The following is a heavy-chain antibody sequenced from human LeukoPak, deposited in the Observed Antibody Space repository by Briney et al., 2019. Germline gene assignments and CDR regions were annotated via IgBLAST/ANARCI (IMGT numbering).Heavy chain of an antibody. D-gene: IGHD3-22*01. V-gene: IGHV3-9*01. J-gene: IGHJ4*02. CDR2: ISWNSGSI. CDR3: AKGPNYYDSPDY. CDR1: GFAFDDYA. Sequence: GGSMRLSCAASGFAFDDYAMHWVLQAPGKGLEWVSGISWNSGSIGYADSVKGRFTISRDNAKNSLYLQMNSLRAEDTALYYCAKGPNYYDSPDYWGQGTLVTVSS.